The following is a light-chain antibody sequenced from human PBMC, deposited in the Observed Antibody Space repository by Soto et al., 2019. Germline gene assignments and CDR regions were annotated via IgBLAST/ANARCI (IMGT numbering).Light chain of an antibody. Sequence: EIVLTQSPGTLSFSPGERATLSCRASQSVSGSNLAWYQQKPGQAPRLLIYGASTRATGIPARFSGSGSGTEFTLTISSLQSEDFAVYYCQQYNNWPPITFGQGTRLEIK. J-gene: IGKJ5*01. CDR2: GAS. CDR3: QQYNNWPPIT. CDR1: QSVSGSN. V-gene: IGKV3-15*01.